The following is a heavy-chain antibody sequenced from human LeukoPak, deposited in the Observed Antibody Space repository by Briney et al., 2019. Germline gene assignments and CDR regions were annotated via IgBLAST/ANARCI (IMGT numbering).Heavy chain of an antibody. Sequence: RRSRRPSCAPSGFTSSTLAMSWVGQAPGRWLGWVSAISGSGSSTYYADSVEGRFTISRDNSKSTLYRQMSSLRAEDTAVYYRAKKGWIGVAGIDYWGQGTLVTVSS. CDR2: ISGSGSST. D-gene: IGHD6-19*01. CDR3: AKKGWIGVAGIDY. J-gene: IGHJ4*02. CDR1: GFTSSTLA. V-gene: IGHV3-23*01.